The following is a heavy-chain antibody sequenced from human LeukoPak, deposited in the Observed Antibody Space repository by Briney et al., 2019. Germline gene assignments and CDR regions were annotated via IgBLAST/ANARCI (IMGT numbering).Heavy chain of an antibody. Sequence: GGSLRLSCAASGFTFSSYGMHWVRQAPGKGLEWVAFIRYDGSNKYYADSVKGRFTISRDNSKNTLDLQMNSLRAEDTAVYYCAKDLYCSSTSCYGVHFEYWGQGTLVTVSS. CDR2: IRYDGSNK. CDR3: AKDLYCSSTSCYGVHFEY. J-gene: IGHJ4*02. V-gene: IGHV3-30*02. CDR1: GFTFSSYG. D-gene: IGHD2-2*01.